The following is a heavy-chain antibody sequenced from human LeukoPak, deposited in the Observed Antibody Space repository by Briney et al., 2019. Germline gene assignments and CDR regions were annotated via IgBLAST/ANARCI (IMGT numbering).Heavy chain of an antibody. CDR3: AKDRQWGSGSYWYFDL. CDR1: GFTFDDYA. D-gene: IGHD6-19*01. V-gene: IGHV3-9*01. CDR2: ISWNSGSI. Sequence: PGRSLRLSCAASGFTFDDYAMHWVRQAPGKGLEWVSGISWNSGSIGYADSVKGRFTISRDNAKNSLYLQMNSLRAEDTALYYCAKDRQWGSGSYWYFDLWGRGTLVTVSS. J-gene: IGHJ2*01.